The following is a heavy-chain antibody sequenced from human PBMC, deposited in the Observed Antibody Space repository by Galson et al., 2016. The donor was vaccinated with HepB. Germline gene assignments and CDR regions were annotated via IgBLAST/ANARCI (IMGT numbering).Heavy chain of an antibody. CDR1: GFSLTTRAEA. J-gene: IGHJ4*02. Sequence: PALVKPTQTLTLTCTFSGFSLTTRAEAVGWVRQTPGKALEWLALLYSGDDRRYSPSLKSRLTITKDTSKNQVVRIMTNMDPLDTGTYYCAHRSPNSDSTCFDLWGQGILVTVSS. CDR2: LYSGDDR. D-gene: IGHD3-22*01. V-gene: IGHV2-5*02. CDR3: AHRSPNSDSTCFDL.